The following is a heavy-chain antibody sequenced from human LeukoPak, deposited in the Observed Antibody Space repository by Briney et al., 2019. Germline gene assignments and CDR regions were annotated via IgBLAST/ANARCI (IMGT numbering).Heavy chain of an antibody. CDR1: GLPFSSYE. J-gene: IGHJ1*01. Sequence: PGGSLRLSCAGSGLPFSSYEMNWVRQAPGKGLEWISGVSWNSGTIGYGESVRGRFTISRDNAKNSLFLQMDSLRPEDTGLYYCAKDRAQGVPFRVIDHWGQGTLVTVTS. CDR3: AKDRAQGVPFRVIDH. D-gene: IGHD2-21*01. CDR2: VSWNSGTI. V-gene: IGHV3-9*01.